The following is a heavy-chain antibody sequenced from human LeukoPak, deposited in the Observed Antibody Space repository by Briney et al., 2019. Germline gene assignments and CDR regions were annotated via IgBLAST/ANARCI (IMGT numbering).Heavy chain of an antibody. J-gene: IGHJ3*02. CDR1: GFTFSSYS. Sequence: GGSLRLSCAASGFTFSSYSMNWVRQAPGKGLEWVAFITYDGRDTYFADSVKGRFTLSRDNSKNALYLQMNSLRTADTAVYYCARPGGYAFDIWGQGTMVTVSS. V-gene: IGHV3-30*03. D-gene: IGHD3-10*01. CDR2: ITYDGRDT. CDR3: ARPGGYAFDI.